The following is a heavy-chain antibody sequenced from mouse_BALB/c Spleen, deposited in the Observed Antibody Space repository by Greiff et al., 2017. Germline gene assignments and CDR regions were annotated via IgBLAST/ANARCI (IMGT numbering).Heavy chain of an antibody. CDR1: GYTFTSYW. Sequence: QVQLKESGAELAKPGASVKMSCKASGYTFTSYWMHWVKQRPGQGLEWIGYINPSTGYTEYNQKFKDKATLTADKSSSTAYMQLSSLTSEDSAVYYCARSSQPFDYWGQGTTLTVSS. CDR3: ARSSQPFDY. CDR2: INPSTGYT. V-gene: IGHV1-7*01. D-gene: IGHD6-1*01. J-gene: IGHJ2*01.